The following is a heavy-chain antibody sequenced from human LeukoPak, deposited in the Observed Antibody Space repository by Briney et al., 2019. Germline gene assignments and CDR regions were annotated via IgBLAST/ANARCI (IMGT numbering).Heavy chain of an antibody. J-gene: IGHJ4*02. Sequence: SETLSLTCTVSGGSISSSSYYWGWIRQPPGKGLEWIGSIYYSGSTYYNPSLKSRVTISVDTSKNKFSLKLSSVTAADTAVYYCARQTIRYFDYWGQGTLVTVSS. CDR2: IYYSGST. CDR3: ARQTIRYFDY. D-gene: IGHD1-14*01. V-gene: IGHV4-39*01. CDR1: GGSISSSSYY.